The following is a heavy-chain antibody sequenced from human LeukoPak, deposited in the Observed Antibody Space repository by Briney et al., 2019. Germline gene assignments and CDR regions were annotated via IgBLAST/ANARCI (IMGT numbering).Heavy chain of an antibody. CDR1: GGSISSYY. CDR3: ARDTDFGY. J-gene: IGHJ4*02. CDR2: IYYSVST. Sequence: SETLSLTYTVSGGSISSYYWSWIRQPPGKGLEWIGNIYYSVSTNYNPSHKSRVTISVDTSKKQFSLKMSSVTAADTAVYYCARDTDFGYWGQGTLVTVSS. V-gene: IGHV4-59*01.